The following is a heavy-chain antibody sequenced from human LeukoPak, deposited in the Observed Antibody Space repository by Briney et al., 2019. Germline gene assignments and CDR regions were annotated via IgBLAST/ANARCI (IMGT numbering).Heavy chain of an antibody. D-gene: IGHD3-9*01. CDR1: GGSISTYY. J-gene: IGHJ4*02. Sequence: SETPSLTCTVSGGSISTYYWTWIRQPAGKGLEWIGRIYSSGSANYNPSLKKRLTITVDTSKNQFSLKLSSVTTADTALYYFARDLGARFESWGQGILVNVSS. V-gene: IGHV4-4*07. CDR3: ARDLGARFES. CDR2: IYSSGSA.